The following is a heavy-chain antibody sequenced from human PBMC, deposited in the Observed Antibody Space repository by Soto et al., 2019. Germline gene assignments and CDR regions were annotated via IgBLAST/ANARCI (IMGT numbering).Heavy chain of an antibody. CDR1: GGAFNVYY. Sequence: PSETLSLTCAVNGGAFNVYYWGWIRQPPGKGLEWIGEINHSRNTNYNPSLKSRVTISVDTSKNQFSLKLTSVTAADTAVYYCARGLRAYYDNSGYPYVTTTCFNFWGHGALVTVSS. J-gene: IGHJ4*01. CDR3: ARGLRAYYDNSGYPYVTTTCFNF. V-gene: IGHV4-34*01. CDR2: INHSRNT. D-gene: IGHD3-22*01.